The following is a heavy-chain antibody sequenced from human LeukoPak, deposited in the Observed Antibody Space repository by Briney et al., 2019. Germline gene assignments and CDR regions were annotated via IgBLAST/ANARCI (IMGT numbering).Heavy chain of an antibody. Sequence: GRSLRLSCAASGFTFSSYALHWVRQAPGKGLEWEAVISYDGSNKYYADSVKGRFTISRDNSKNTLYLQMNSLRAEDTAVYYCARGPSPIVATIIRSPYYYGMDVWGQGTTVTVSS. D-gene: IGHD5-12*01. J-gene: IGHJ6*02. CDR3: ARGPSPIVATIIRSPYYYGMDV. V-gene: IGHV3-30*04. CDR2: ISYDGSNK. CDR1: GFTFSSYA.